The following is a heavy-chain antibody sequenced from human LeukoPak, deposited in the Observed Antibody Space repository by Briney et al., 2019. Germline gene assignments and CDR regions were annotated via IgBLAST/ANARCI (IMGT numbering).Heavy chain of an antibody. CDR2: IYYSGSS. CDR3: VRNVVVPVAPSAY. Sequence: PSETLSLTCTVSGASISSSAYYWGWIRQPPGKGLEWIVSIYYSGSSYYNPSLKSRVTISVDTSKNQFALKVNSVTAADTAVYYCVRNVVVPVAPSAYGGQGTLVTVSS. J-gene: IGHJ4*02. D-gene: IGHD2-2*01. CDR1: GASISSSAYY. V-gene: IGHV4-39*01.